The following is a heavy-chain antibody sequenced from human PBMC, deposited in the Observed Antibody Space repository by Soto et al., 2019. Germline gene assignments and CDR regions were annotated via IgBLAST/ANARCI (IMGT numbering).Heavy chain of an antibody. CDR3: AGDPDWGGYSWFDP. Sequence: PGGSLRLSCAASGFSFSGYWMHWVRQAPGKGLMWVSRINSDGRSTTYADSVKGRFTISRDDAKNTLYLEMTSLRVEDTAVYYCAGDPDWGGYSWFDPRGQGTLVTVSS. J-gene: IGHJ5*02. CDR2: INSDGRST. V-gene: IGHV3-74*01. D-gene: IGHD7-27*01. CDR1: GFSFSGYW.